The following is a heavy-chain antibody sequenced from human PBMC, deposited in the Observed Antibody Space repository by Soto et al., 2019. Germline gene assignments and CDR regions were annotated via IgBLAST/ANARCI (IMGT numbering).Heavy chain of an antibody. CDR3: ARDPPPPDY. Sequence: SVNVSCKASGYTFASYAISWMRQAPGQGLEWMGWISAYNGNTNYAQKLQGRVTMATDTSTSTAYMELRSLRSDDTAVYYCARDPPPPDYWGQGTLVTVSS. CDR1: GYTFASYA. V-gene: IGHV1-18*01. J-gene: IGHJ4*02. CDR2: ISAYNGNT.